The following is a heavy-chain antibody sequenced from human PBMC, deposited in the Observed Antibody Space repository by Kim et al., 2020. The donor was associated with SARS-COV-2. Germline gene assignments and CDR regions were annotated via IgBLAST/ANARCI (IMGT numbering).Heavy chain of an antibody. D-gene: IGHD3-16*01. Sequence: ASVKVSCKTSGHFFTRDIIHWVRQAPGQGLEWMGGIDCGNGNTIYSQKFQGRVTFTTDTSASTAYMELRFLRSEDSAVYYCLGGFYFDYWGQGTLVTVS. CDR1: GHFFTRDI. CDR3: LGGFYFDY. V-gene: IGHV1-3*01. CDR2: IDCGNGNT. J-gene: IGHJ4*02.